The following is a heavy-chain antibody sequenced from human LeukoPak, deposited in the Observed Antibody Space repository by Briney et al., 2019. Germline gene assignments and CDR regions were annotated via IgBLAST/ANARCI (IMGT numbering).Heavy chain of an antibody. CDR3: AKGPRDVDYVWGSPGAFDI. CDR2: ISGSGGST. Sequence: GGSLRLSCAASGFTFSSYGMSWVRQAPGKGLEWVSAISGSGGSTYYADSVKGRFTISRDNSKNTLYLQMNSLRAEDTAVYYCAKGPRDVDYVWGSPGAFDIWGQGTMVTVSS. D-gene: IGHD3-16*01. CDR1: GFTFSSYG. V-gene: IGHV3-23*01. J-gene: IGHJ3*02.